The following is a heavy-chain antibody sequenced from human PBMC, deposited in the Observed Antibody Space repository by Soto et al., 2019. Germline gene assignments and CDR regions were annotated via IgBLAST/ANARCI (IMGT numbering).Heavy chain of an antibody. D-gene: IGHD4-17*01. CDR1: GFTFSSYS. Sequence: GGSLRLSCAASGFTFSSYSMNWVRQAPGKGLEWVSYISSSSSTIYYADSVKGRFTISRDNAKNSLYLQMNSLRAEDTAVYYCARDPSMTTVTTLFDYWGQGTLVTVSS. CDR3: ARDPSMTTVTTLFDY. V-gene: IGHV3-48*01. CDR2: ISSSSSTI. J-gene: IGHJ4*02.